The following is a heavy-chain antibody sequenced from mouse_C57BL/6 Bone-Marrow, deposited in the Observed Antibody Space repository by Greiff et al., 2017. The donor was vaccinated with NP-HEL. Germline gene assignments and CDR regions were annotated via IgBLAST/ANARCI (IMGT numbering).Heavy chain of an antibody. D-gene: IGHD2-4*01. J-gene: IGHJ3*01. CDR1: GYTFTSSW. CDR3: AGGLRRGFAY. V-gene: IGHV1-7*01. CDR2: INPSSGYT. Sequence: VPLVESGAELATPGASVKLSCTASGYTFTSSWMHWVHQRPGQGLEWIGYINPSSGYTKYNQKFKDKATLTADKSSSTAYMQLSSLTYEDSAVYYCAGGLRRGFAYWGQGTLVTVSA.